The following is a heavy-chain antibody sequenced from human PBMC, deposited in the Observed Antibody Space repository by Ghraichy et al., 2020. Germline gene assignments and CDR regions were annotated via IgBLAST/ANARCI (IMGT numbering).Heavy chain of an antibody. CDR2: ISGSGGST. Sequence: GGSLRLSCAASGFTFSSYAMSWVRQAPGKGLEWVSAISGSGGSTYYADSVKGRFTISRDNSQNTLYVQMNSLRAEDTAVYYCAKSRPATGNHYYYDMGVWGQGTTVTVSS. CDR3: AKSRPATGNHYYYDMGV. V-gene: IGHV3-23*01. CDR1: GFTFSSYA. D-gene: IGHD6-13*01. J-gene: IGHJ6*02.